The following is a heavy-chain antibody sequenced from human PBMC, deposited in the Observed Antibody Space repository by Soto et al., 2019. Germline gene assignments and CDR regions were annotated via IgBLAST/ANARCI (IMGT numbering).Heavy chain of an antibody. V-gene: IGHV4-34*01. Sequence: QVQLQQWGAGLLKPSETLSLTCAVYGGSFSGYYWSWIRQPPGQGLEWIGEINHSGSTNYNPSLKSRVTTSVDTAKNQFSLKLSSGTAADTAVDYCARGLEYYGSGSYYNDWGQGTLVTVSS. CDR2: INHSGST. CDR1: GGSFSGYY. CDR3: ARGLEYYGSGSYYND. D-gene: IGHD3-10*01. J-gene: IGHJ4*02.